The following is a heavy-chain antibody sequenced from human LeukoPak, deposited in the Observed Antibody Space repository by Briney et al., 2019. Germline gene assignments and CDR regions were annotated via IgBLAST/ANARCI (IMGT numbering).Heavy chain of an antibody. CDR3: AGHRTAYYFDY. V-gene: IGHV4-59*08. CDR2: IYYSGST. CDR1: GGSISTYY. J-gene: IGHJ4*02. Sequence: PSETLSRTCTGSGGSISTYYWSWIRQPPGKGLEWIGYIYYSGSTNYNPSLKSRVTISVDTSKNQFSLKLSSVTAADTAMYYCAGHRTAYYFDYWGQGTLVTVSS.